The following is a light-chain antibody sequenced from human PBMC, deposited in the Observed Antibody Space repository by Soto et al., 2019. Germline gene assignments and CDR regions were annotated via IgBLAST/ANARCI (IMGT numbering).Light chain of an antibody. V-gene: IGLV4-69*01. Sequence: QLVLTQSPSASASPGASVKLTCTLNSGHSSYAIAWHQQQPEKGPRFLMKVNSDGSHTKGDGIPDRFSGSSSGAERHLIISSLQSEDEADYYCQTWGTGFWVFGGGTKLTVL. CDR3: QTWGTGFWV. CDR1: SGHSSYA. J-gene: IGLJ3*02. CDR2: VNSDGSH.